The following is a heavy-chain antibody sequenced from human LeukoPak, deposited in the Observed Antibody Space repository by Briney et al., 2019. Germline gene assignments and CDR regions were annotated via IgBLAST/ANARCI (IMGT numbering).Heavy chain of an antibody. Sequence: TSETLSLTCTVSGGSISSYYWSWIRQPPGKGLEWIGYIYYSGSTNYNPSLKSRVTISVDTSKNQFSLKLSSVTAADTAVYYCARDSGNNWFDPWGQGTLVTVSS. CDR1: GGSISSYY. D-gene: IGHD3-10*01. CDR2: IYYSGST. V-gene: IGHV4-59*01. CDR3: ARDSGNNWFDP. J-gene: IGHJ5*02.